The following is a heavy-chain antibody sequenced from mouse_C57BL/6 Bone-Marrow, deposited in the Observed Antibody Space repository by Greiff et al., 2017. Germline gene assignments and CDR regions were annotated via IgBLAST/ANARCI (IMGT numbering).Heavy chain of an antibody. CDR1: GYTFTDYY. D-gene: IGHD2-3*01. CDR3: ARLEGGYYLFAY. CDR2: INPNNGGT. V-gene: IGHV1-26*01. J-gene: IGHJ3*01. Sequence: EVQLQQSGPELVKPGASVKISCKASGYTFTDYYMNWVKQSHGKSLEWIGDINPNNGGTSYNQKFKGKATLTVDKSSSPAYMELRSLTSEDAAFYYCARLEGGYYLFAYWGQGTLVTVSA.